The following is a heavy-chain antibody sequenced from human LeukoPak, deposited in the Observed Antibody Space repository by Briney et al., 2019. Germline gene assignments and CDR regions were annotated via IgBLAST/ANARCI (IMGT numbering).Heavy chain of an antibody. CDR3: AKTNGYYSD. D-gene: IGHD3-22*01. Sequence: PGGSLRLSCAASGFTFSNYAMTWVRQAPGKGLEWVSGISGNGDSTYYADSVKGRFTISRDNSKNSLSLQVSSLRAEDTAVYYCAKTNGYYSDWGQGTLVTVSS. V-gene: IGHV3-23*01. CDR1: GFTFSNYA. J-gene: IGHJ4*02. CDR2: ISGNGDST.